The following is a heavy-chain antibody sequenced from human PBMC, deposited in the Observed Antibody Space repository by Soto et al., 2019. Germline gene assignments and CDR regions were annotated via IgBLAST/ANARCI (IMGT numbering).Heavy chain of an antibody. V-gene: IGHV3-11*06. J-gene: IGHJ4*02. D-gene: IGHD4-17*01. CDR1: GFIFNDYY. CDR3: ARYAAEVTTFFDH. Sequence: GGSLRLSCAASGFIFNDYYMSWIRQAPGKGLEWLSNISGSSGSKKYADAGKGRFTVSRDNAKKSLYLEMHSLRAEDTAVYYCARYAAEVTTFFDHWGQGTLVT. CDR2: ISGSSGSK.